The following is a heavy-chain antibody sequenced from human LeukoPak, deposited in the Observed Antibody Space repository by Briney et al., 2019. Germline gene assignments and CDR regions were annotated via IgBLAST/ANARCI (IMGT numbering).Heavy chain of an antibody. CDR1: GFTFSSYA. V-gene: IGHV3-23*01. J-gene: IGHJ3*02. Sequence: GGSLRLSCAASGFTFSSYAMSWVRQAPGKGLGWVSAVSGSGGSTYYADSVKGRFTISRDNSKNTLYLQMNSLRAEDTAVYYCAKGYDSSGYYMAFDIWGQGTMVTVSS. D-gene: IGHD3-22*01. CDR2: VSGSGGST. CDR3: AKGYDSSGYYMAFDI.